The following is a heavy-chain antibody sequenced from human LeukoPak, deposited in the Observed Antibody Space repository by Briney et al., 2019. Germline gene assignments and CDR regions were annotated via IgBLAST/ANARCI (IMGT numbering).Heavy chain of an antibody. CDR3: ASFRAGLFDY. J-gene: IGHJ4*02. V-gene: IGHV4-59*08. CDR2: IYYSEST. D-gene: IGHD6-13*01. Sequence: SETLSLTCTVSGGSISSYYWSWIRQPPGKGLEWIGYIYYSESTNYNPSLKSRVTISVDTSKNQFSLKLSSVTAADTAVYYCASFRAGLFDYWGQGTLVTVSS. CDR1: GGSISSYY.